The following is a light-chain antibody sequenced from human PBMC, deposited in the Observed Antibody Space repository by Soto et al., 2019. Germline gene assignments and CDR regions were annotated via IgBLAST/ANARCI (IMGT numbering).Light chain of an antibody. Sequence: QSVLTQPPSVSAAPGQKVTISCSGSSSNIGGNSVSWYQQLPGTAPKLLIYDDNKRPSGIPDRFSDSKSGTSATLRITGFQTGDEADYYCGSWDSSLSADVFGTGTKVTVL. J-gene: IGLJ1*01. CDR3: GSWDSSLSADV. CDR2: DDN. V-gene: IGLV1-51*01. CDR1: SSNIGGNS.